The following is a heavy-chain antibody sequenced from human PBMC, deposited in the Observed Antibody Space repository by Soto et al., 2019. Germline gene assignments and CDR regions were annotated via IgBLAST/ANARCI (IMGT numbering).Heavy chain of an antibody. J-gene: IGHJ6*02. CDR2: IYYSGST. V-gene: IGHV4-59*01. Sequence: SETLSLTCTVSGGSISSYYWSWIRQPPGKGLEWIGYIYYSGSTNYNPSLKSRVTISVDTSKNQFSLKLSSVTAADTAVYYCARVKGELELPADYYYYGMDVWGQGTTVTVSS. CDR3: ARVKGELELPADYYYYGMDV. CDR1: GGSISSYY. D-gene: IGHD1-7*01.